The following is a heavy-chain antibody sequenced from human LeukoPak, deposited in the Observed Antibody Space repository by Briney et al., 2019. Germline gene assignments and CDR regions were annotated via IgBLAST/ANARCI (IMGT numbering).Heavy chain of an antibody. CDR2: IYDSGST. Sequence: KPSETLSLTCTVSGGSIRSSYYYWGWIRQPPGKGLEWMGSIYDSGSTYYNPSLKSRVTMSVDTSRSQFSLKLTSMTAADTAIYYCARNGSSSYFDTWGQGILVTVSS. D-gene: IGHD6-6*01. CDR3: ARNGSSSYFDT. CDR1: GGSIRSSYYY. J-gene: IGHJ4*02. V-gene: IGHV4-39*01.